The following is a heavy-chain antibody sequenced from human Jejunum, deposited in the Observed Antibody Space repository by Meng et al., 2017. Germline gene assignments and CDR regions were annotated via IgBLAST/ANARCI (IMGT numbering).Heavy chain of an antibody. CDR3: ARASRVLGGFDY. CDR1: GYTFTNDY. CDR2: INTSVGYT. D-gene: IGHD3-16*01. Sequence: QVQRVQSGAEVKKPGDSVKVSCKASGYTFTNDYMHWVRQAPGQGLEWMGIINTSVGYTSHAQKFQGRVTMTRDTSTSTVHMEVSSLRSADTAVYYCARASRVLGGFDYWGQGTLVTVSS. V-gene: IGHV1-46*01. J-gene: IGHJ4*02.